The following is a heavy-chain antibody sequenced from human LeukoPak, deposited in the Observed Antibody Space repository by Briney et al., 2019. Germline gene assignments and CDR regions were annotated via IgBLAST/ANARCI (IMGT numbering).Heavy chain of an antibody. CDR1: GYTFTSYG. V-gene: IGHV1-69*13. J-gene: IGHJ6*02. CDR3: ARRLRGIADEDGVDV. CDR2: IIPIFGTA. D-gene: IGHD6-13*01. Sequence: ASVKVSCKASGYTFTSYGISWVRQAPGQGLEWMGGIIPIFGTANYAQKFQGRVTIAADESTSTAYMELSSLRSEDTAVYYCARRLRGIADEDGVDVWGQGTTVTVSS.